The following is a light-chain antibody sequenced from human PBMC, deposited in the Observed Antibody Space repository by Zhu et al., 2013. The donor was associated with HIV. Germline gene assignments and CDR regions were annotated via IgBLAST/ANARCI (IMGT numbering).Light chain of an antibody. CDR1: QSVNSH. Sequence: DIQLTQSPSSLSASVGDRVTITCRASQSVNSHLNWYQQKPGEAPKLLVYAASSLQSGVPSRFTASGYGTDFTLTINNLQTEDFGTYHCQQSHSTLWTFGQGTEGG. V-gene: IGKV1-39*01. J-gene: IGKJ1*01. CDR3: QQSHSTLWT. CDR2: AAS.